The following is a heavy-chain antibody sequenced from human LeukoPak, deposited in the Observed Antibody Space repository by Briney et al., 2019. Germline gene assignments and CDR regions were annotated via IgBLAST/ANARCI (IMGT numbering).Heavy chain of an antibody. V-gene: IGHV4-59*01. J-gene: IGHJ4*02. CDR1: GGSISSYY. CDR3: ARGSLYDFWSGSGFDY. D-gene: IGHD3-3*01. Sequence: SETLSLTCTVSGGSISSYYWSWIRQPPGKGLERIGYIYYSGSTNYNPSLKSRVTISVDTSKNQFSLKLSSVTAADTAVYYCARGSLYDFWSGSGFDYWGQGTLVTVSS. CDR2: IYYSGST.